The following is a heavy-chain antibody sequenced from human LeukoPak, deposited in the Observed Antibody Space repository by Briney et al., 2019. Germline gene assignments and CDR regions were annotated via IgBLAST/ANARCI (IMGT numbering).Heavy chain of an antibody. CDR2: TYYRSKWSS. J-gene: IGHJ4*02. Sequence: SQTLSLTCAISGDSVSSNSAAWNWIRQPPWRGLEWLGRTYYRSKWSSDYVVSVKSRITINPDTSKNQFSLQLNSVTPEDTAVYYCARDSYSSGWYRFDYWGQGTLVTVSS. V-gene: IGHV6-1*01. CDR3: ARDSYSSGWYRFDY. CDR1: GDSVSSNSAA. D-gene: IGHD6-19*01.